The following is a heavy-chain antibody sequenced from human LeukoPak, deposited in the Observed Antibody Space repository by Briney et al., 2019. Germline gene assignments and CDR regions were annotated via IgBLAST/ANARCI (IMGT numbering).Heavy chain of an antibody. Sequence: GGSLRLSCAASGFTFSDYDMHWVRQATGKGLEWVSAIGTAGDTYYTGSVKGRFTISKENAKNSLYLQMNSLRAGDTAVYYCARVAKERVGGVYYFDYWGQGTLVTVSS. D-gene: IGHD1-1*01. CDR1: GFTFSDYD. CDR2: IGTAGDT. V-gene: IGHV3-13*01. CDR3: ARVAKERVGGVYYFDY. J-gene: IGHJ4*02.